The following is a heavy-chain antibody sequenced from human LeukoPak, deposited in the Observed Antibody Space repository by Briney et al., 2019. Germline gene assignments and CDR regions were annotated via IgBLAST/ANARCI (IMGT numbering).Heavy chain of an antibody. V-gene: IGHV4-59*08. CDR1: GGSISSFY. CDR2: VCYSGST. Sequence: SETLSLTCTVSGGSISSFYWSWIRQPPGKGLEWIGDVCYSGSTNYNSSLKSRVTISVDTSKNQFSLKLSSMTAADTAVYYCARLDKNYNVLTGYESYFNYWGQGTLVTVSS. D-gene: IGHD3-9*01. J-gene: IGHJ4*02. CDR3: ARLDKNYNVLTGYESYFNY.